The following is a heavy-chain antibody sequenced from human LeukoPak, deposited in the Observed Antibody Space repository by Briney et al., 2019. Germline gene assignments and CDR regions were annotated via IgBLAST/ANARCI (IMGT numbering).Heavy chain of an antibody. CDR2: IRSSGGTT. CDR3: VTDDHGDSPD. CDR1: GFTFSSYA. D-gene: IGHD4-17*01. Sequence: GGSLRLSCSASGFTFSSYAMHWVRQAPGKGLEYVSGIRSSGGTTCYADSVKGRFTISRDNSKNTLYLQMSSLRLEDAAVYYCVTDDHGDSPDWGQGTLVTVSS. J-gene: IGHJ4*02. V-gene: IGHV3-64D*09.